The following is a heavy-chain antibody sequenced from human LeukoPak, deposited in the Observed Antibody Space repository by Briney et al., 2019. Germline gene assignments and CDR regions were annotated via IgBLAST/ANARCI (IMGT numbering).Heavy chain of an antibody. D-gene: IGHD5-12*01. Sequence: SETLSLTCTVSGGSISSYYWSWIRQPPGKGLEWIGYIYYSGSTNYNPSLKSRVTISVDTSKNQFSLKLSSVTAADTAVYYCARARPGRRWLQFSSFDYWGQGTLVTVSS. CDR3: ARARPGRRWLQFSSFDY. CDR2: IYYSGST. CDR1: GGSISSYY. J-gene: IGHJ4*02. V-gene: IGHV4-59*01.